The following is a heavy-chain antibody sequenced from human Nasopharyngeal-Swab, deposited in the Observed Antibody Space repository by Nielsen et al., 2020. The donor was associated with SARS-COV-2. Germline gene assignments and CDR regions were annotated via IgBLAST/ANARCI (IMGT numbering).Heavy chain of an antibody. V-gene: IGHV4-31*03. CDR1: GGSISSGGYY. CDR3: ARVETTSYYYYYYMDV. Sequence: SETLSLTCTVSGGSISSGGYYWIWIRQHPGKGLEWIGYIYYSGSTYYNPSLKSRVTISVDTSKNQFSLKLSSVTAADTAVYYCARVETTSYYYYYYMDVWGKGTTVTVSS. J-gene: IGHJ6*03. CDR2: IYYSGST. D-gene: IGHD1-26*01.